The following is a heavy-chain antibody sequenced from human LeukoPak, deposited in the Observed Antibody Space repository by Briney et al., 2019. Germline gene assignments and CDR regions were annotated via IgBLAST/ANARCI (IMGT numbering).Heavy chain of an antibody. V-gene: IGHV4-39*01. J-gene: IGHJ3*02. CDR1: GGSISSSSYY. CDR3: ARLTIFGVVIVNDAFDI. Sequence: SETLSLTCTVSGGSISSSSYYWGWIRQPPGKGQEWIGSIYYSGSTYYNPSLKSRVTISVDTSKNQFSLKLSSVTAADTAVYYCARLTIFGVVIVNDAFDIWGQGTMVTVSS. CDR2: IYYSGST. D-gene: IGHD3-3*01.